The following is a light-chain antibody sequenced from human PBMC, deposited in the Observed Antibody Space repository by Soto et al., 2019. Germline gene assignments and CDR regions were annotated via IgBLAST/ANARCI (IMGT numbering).Light chain of an antibody. V-gene: IGKV3-15*01. CDR3: QQYNNWPLT. Sequence: ERVMTQSPATLSVSPGERATLSCRASQSVSSNLAWFQQKPGQAPRLLIYGASTRATGIPARFTGSGSEREFTLTISSLQSEDFAVYYCQQYNNWPLTFGQGTKLEIK. J-gene: IGKJ2*01. CDR1: QSVSSN. CDR2: GAS.